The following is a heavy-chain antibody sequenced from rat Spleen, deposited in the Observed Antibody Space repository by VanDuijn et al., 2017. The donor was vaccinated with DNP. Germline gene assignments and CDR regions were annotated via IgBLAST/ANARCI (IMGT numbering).Heavy chain of an antibody. Sequence: EVQLVESGGGLVQPGRSLKLSCAASGFTFSNYGMAWVRQTPTKGLEWVASISTGGGNTYYRDSVKGRFTISRDNAKNTLYLQLNSLRSEDTATYYCTSNPHIRTAAPFDYWGPGVMVTVSS. J-gene: IGHJ2*01. D-gene: IGHD3-8*01. CDR3: TSNPHIRTAAPFDY. V-gene: IGHV5S13*01. CDR2: ISTGGGNT. CDR1: GFTFSNYG.